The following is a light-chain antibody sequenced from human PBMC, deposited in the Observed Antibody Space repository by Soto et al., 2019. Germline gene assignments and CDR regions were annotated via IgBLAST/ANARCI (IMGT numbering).Light chain of an antibody. J-gene: IGLJ2*01. CDR2: EVS. V-gene: IGLV2-8*01. CDR3: SSYAGSNNFDVV. CDR1: SSDVGGYNY. Sequence: QSVLTQPPSASGSPGQSVTISCTGTSSDVGGYNYVSWYQQHPGKAPKLMIYEVSKRPSGVPDRFSGSKSGNTASRTVSGHQAEDEADYDCSSYAGSNNFDVVFGGGHQLTVL.